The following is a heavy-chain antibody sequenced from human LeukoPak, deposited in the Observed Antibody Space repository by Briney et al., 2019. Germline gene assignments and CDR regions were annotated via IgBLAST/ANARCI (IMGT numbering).Heavy chain of an antibody. CDR3: AKVSCANYFDY. CDR2: INWNGGNT. V-gene: IGHV3-20*04. D-gene: IGHD2-2*01. CDR1: GFTFDDYG. J-gene: IGHJ4*02. Sequence: PGGSLRLSCAASGFTFDDYGMNWVRHAPGKGLEWVSAINWNGGNTDYADSVKGRFTISRDNAKNTLYLQMNSLRAEDTAIYYCAKVSCANYFDYWGQGTLVTVSS.